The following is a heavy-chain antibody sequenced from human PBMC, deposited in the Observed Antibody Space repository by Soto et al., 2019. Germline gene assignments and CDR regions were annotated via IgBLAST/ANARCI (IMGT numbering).Heavy chain of an antibody. D-gene: IGHD5-12*01. Sequence: VRLSCAASGFTFSSYDMHWVRQATGKGLEWVSAIGTAGDTYYPGSVKGRFTISRENAKNSLYLQMNSLRAGDTAVYYCARSPVAWGGDGYNYYFDYWGQGTLVTVSS. V-gene: IGHV3-13*01. CDR2: IGTAGDT. J-gene: IGHJ4*02. CDR1: GFTFSSYD. CDR3: ARSPVAWGGDGYNYYFDY.